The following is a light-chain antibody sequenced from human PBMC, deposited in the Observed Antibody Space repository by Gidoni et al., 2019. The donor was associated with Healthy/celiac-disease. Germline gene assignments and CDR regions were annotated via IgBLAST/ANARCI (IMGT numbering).Light chain of an antibody. V-gene: IGLV2-14*01. CDR1: SSDVGGYNY. J-gene: IGLJ1*01. Sequence: QSALTQPASVSGSPGQSITISRTGTSSDVGGYNYVSWYQQHPGKAPKLMIYDVSNRPSGVSKRFSGSKSGNTASLTISGLQAEDEADYYCSSYTSSSTRVFGTGTKVTVL. CDR3: SSYTSSSTRV. CDR2: DVS.